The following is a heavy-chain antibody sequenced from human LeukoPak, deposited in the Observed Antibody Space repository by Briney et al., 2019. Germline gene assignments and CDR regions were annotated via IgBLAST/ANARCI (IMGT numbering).Heavy chain of an antibody. Sequence: GGSPRLSCAASGFTFSNYAMSWVRQAPGKGLEWVSAISSSGGGTYYADSVKGRFTISRDNSKDTLSLQMNSLRAEDTAVYYCARGIYGDYDHWGQGTLVTVST. CDR1: GFTFSNYA. CDR2: ISSSGGGT. CDR3: ARGIYGDYDH. V-gene: IGHV3-23*01. D-gene: IGHD4-17*01. J-gene: IGHJ1*01.